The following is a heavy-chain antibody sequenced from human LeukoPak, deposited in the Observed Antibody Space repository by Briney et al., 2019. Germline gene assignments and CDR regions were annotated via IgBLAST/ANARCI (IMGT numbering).Heavy chain of an antibody. D-gene: IGHD6-19*01. CDR2: IYHSGST. CDR1: GGSISSGGYY. Sequence: PSQTLSLTCTVSGGSISSGGYYWSWIRQPPGKGQEWIGYIYHSGSTYYNPSLKSRVTISVDRSKNQFSLKLSSVTAADTAVYYCARLVRGWYESGNYFDYWGQGTLVTVSS. J-gene: IGHJ4*02. V-gene: IGHV4-30-2*01. CDR3: ARLVRGWYESGNYFDY.